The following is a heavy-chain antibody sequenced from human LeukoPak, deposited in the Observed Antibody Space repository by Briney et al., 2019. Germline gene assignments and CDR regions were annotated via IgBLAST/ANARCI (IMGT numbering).Heavy chain of an antibody. CDR1: GFTVSSNY. D-gene: IGHD3-9*01. CDR2: IYSGGST. CDR3: ARGGFDWLYAFDI. J-gene: IGHJ3*02. Sequence: GGSLRLSCAASGFTVSSNYMSWVRQAPGKGLEWVSVIYSGGSTYYADSVKGRFTISRHNSKNTLYLQMNSLRAEDTAVYYCARGGFDWLYAFDIWGQGTMVTVSS. V-gene: IGHV3-53*04.